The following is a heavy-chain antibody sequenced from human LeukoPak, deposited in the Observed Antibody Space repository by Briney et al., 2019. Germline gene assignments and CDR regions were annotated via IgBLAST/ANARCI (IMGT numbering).Heavy chain of an antibody. CDR1: GYTFTSYG. Sequence: ASVKVSCKASGYTFTSYGISWVRQAPGQGLEWMGWISAYNGNTNYAQKLQGRVTMTTDTSTSTAYMELRSLRSDDTAVYYCARGYRSILWSSGWFDPWGQGTLVTVSS. J-gene: IGHJ5*02. V-gene: IGHV1-18*01. CDR3: ARGYRSILWSSGWFDP. D-gene: IGHD2-21*01. CDR2: ISAYNGNT.